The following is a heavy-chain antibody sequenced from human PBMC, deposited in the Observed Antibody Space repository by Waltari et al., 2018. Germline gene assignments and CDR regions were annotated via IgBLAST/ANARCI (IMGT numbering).Heavy chain of an antibody. Sequence: QVQLQESGPGLVKPSQTLSLTCTVSGGSISSGGYYWSWIRQLPGKGLAWIGYIYYSGSTYYNPSLKSRVTISVDTSKNQFSLKLSSVTAADTAVYYCARTHRYYYDSSGYSSTGYYMDVWGKGTTVTVSS. V-gene: IGHV4-31*03. CDR3: ARTHRYYYDSSGYSSTGYYMDV. J-gene: IGHJ6*03. CDR2: IYYSGST. CDR1: GGSISSGGYY. D-gene: IGHD3-22*01.